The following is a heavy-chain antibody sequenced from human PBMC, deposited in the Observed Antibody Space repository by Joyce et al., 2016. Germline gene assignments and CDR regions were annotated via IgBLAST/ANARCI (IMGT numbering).Heavy chain of an antibody. Sequence: QVQLQQWGAGLLKPSETLSPTCAFYGGSFSGYYWSWLRQPPGKGLEWIGEINHGGSTTYNPSLKSRGTISVDTSKNQFSLKLSSVTAADTAVYYCARGPRSNWGLVWFDPWAQGTLVTVSS. CDR3: ARGPRSNWGLVWFDP. D-gene: IGHD7-27*01. J-gene: IGHJ5*02. CDR1: GGSFSGYY. CDR2: INHGGST. V-gene: IGHV4-34*01.